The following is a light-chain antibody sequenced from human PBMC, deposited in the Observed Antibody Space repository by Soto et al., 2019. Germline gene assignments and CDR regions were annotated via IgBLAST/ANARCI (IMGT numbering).Light chain of an antibody. CDR3: QQYNNWPPWT. CDR1: QSVSSN. J-gene: IGKJ1*01. CDR2: GAS. V-gene: IGKV3-15*01. Sequence: EIVMTQSPAPLSVSPGERATLSCRASQSVSSNLAWYQQKPGQAPRLLIYGASTRATGIPARFSGSGSGTEFNLTISSLQSEDFAVYYCQQYNNWPPWTFGQGTKVDIK.